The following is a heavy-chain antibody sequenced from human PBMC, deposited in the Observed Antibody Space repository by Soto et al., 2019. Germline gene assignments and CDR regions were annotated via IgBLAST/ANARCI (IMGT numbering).Heavy chain of an antibody. J-gene: IGHJ6*04. Sequence: SETLSLTCTVSGGSISSGDYYWSWIRQPPGKGLEWIGYIYYSGSTYYNPSLKSRVTISVDTSKNQFSLKLSSVTAADTAVYYCDRGYYYDSSGYSNPLHYYYYGMDVWGKGTTVTVPS. CDR3: DRGYYYDSSGYSNPLHYYYYGMDV. V-gene: IGHV4-30-4*01. CDR2: IYYSGST. D-gene: IGHD3-22*01. CDR1: GGSISSGDYY.